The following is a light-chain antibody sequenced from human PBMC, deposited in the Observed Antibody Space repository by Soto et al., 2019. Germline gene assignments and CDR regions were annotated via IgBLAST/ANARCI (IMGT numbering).Light chain of an antibody. V-gene: IGKV1-5*03. CDR3: QQYNSYPLT. J-gene: IGKJ4*01. CDR2: KAS. CDR1: QSISSW. Sequence: DIQMTQSPSTLSASVGDRVTITCRASQSISSWLAWYQQKPGKAPKLLIYKASSLESGVPSRFSGSGSGTEFTLSISSLPPDDFATYYRQQYNSYPLTFGGGTKVEIK.